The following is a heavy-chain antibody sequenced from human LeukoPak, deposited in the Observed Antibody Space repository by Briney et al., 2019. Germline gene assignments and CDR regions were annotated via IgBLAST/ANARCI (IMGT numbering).Heavy chain of an antibody. CDR3: ARVVRYFDWLAQRWDY. Sequence: GRSLRLSCAASGFIFRSYGMHWVRQAPGKGLEWVANIKQDGSEKYYVDSVKGRFTISRDNAKNSLYLQMNSLRAEDTAVYYCARVVRYFDWLAQRWDYWGQGTLVTVSS. J-gene: IGHJ4*02. D-gene: IGHD3-9*01. CDR2: IKQDGSEK. V-gene: IGHV3-7*01. CDR1: GFIFRSYG.